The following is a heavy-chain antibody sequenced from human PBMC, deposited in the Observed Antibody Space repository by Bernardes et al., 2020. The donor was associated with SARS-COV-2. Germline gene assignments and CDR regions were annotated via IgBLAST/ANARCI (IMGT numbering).Heavy chain of an antibody. J-gene: IGHJ2*01. CDR1: GYTFTDHY. Sequence: ASVKVSCKASGYTFTDHYIHWVRQCPGQGLEWMGWIYPANGDRNYAQRFQGRVTMTRDTSITTAYMELSSLKSDDTAVYYCGKRAVSGNNWYFDLWGRGTLVTVSS. CDR3: GKRAVSGNNWYFDL. V-gene: IGHV1-2*02. D-gene: IGHD6-19*01. CDR2: IYPANGDR.